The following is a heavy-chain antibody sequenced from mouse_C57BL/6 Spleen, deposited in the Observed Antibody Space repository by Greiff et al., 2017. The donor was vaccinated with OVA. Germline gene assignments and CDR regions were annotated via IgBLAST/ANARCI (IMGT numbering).Heavy chain of an antibody. CDR2: INPGSGGT. V-gene: IGHV1-54*01. J-gene: IGHJ1*03. Sequence: VQLQQSGAELVRPGTSVKVSCKASGYAFTNYLIEWVKQRPGQGLEWIGVINPGSGGTNYNEKFKGKATLTADKSSSTAYMQLSSLTSEDSAVYFCARTDNYGSSYVYFDVWGTGTTVTVSS. D-gene: IGHD1-1*01. CDR1: GYAFTNYL. CDR3: ARTDNYGSSYVYFDV.